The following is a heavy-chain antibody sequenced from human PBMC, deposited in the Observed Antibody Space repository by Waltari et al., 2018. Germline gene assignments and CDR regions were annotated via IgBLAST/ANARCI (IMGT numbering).Heavy chain of an antibody. CDR3: AKSPWNGPLDY. V-gene: IGHV1-2*02. Sequence: QEHLVQSGAEVKKPGASVKVSCKASGYTLTGNYIHWVRQAPGQGLEWVGWINPNSGGTNYAQKFQGRVTVTRDTSISTAYMEVSSLRSDDTAVYYCAKSPWNGPLDYWGQGTLVTVSS. CDR2: INPNSGGT. J-gene: IGHJ4*02. D-gene: IGHD2-8*01. CDR1: GYTLTGNY.